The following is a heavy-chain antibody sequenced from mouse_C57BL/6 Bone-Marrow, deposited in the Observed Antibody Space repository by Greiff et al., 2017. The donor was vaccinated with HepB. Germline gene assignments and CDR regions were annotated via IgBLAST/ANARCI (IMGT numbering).Heavy chain of an antibody. J-gene: IGHJ2*01. CDR1: GYTFTSYW. D-gene: IGHD1-1*01. V-gene: IGHV1-53*01. CDR3: ARWSTTVVASFDY. Sequence: QVQLQQPGTELVKPGASVKLSCKASGYTFTSYWMHWVKQRPGQGLEWIGNINPSNGGTNYNEKFKSKATLTVDKSSSTAYMQLSSLTSEDSAVCYCARWSTTVVASFDYWGQGTTLTVSS. CDR2: INPSNGGT.